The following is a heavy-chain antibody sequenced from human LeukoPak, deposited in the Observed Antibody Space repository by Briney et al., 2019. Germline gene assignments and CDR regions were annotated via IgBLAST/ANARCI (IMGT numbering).Heavy chain of an antibody. J-gene: IGHJ4*02. CDR1: GYSFTNYW. V-gene: IGHV5-51*01. CDR2: IYPGDSET. D-gene: IGHD6-13*01. CDR3: ARHAEGSSWYTLFDY. Sequence: RGESLKISCKGSGYSFTNYWIGWVRQMPGKGLEYMGIIYPGDSETKYSPSFQGQVTISADKSISAAYLQWSSLKASDTAMYYCARHAEGSSWYTLFDYWGQGTLVTVSS.